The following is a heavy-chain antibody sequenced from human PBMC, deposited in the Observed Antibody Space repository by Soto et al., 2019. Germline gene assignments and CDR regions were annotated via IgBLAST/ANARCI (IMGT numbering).Heavy chain of an antibody. CDR3: ARDGLRRSGWYYYGMDV. D-gene: IGHD6-19*01. CDR2: IYSGGST. J-gene: IGHJ6*02. Sequence: GGSLRLSCAASGLTVSSNYMSWVRQAPGKGLEWVSVIYSGGSTYYADSVKGRFTISRDNSKNTLYLQMNSLRAEDTAVYYCARDGLRRSGWYYYGMDVWGQGTTVTVSS. V-gene: IGHV3-53*01. CDR1: GLTVSSNY.